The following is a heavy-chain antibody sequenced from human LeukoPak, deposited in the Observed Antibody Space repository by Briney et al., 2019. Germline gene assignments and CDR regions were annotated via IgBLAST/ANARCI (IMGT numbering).Heavy chain of an antibody. D-gene: IGHD3-10*01. CDR2: INPNSGGT. Sequence: ASVKVSCKASGYTFTSYYMHWVRQAPGQGLEWMGWINPNSGGTNYAQKFQGRVTMTRDTSISTAYMELSRLRSDDTAVYYCARAAGVRGYYFDYWGQGTLVTVSS. V-gene: IGHV1-2*02. CDR3: ARAAGVRGYYFDY. J-gene: IGHJ4*02. CDR1: GYTFTSYY.